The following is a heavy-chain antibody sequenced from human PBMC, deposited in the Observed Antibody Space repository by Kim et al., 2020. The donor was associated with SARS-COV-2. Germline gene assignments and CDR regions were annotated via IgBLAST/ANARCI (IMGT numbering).Heavy chain of an antibody. V-gene: IGHV4-39*01. CDR3: ARHLLGDTAYKWAFDI. J-gene: IGHJ3*02. CDR2: IYYSGST. CDR1: GGSISSSSYY. D-gene: IGHD5-18*01. Sequence: SETLSLTCTVSGGSISSSSYYWGWIRQPPGKGLEWIGSIYYSGSTYYNPSLKSRVTISVDTSKNQFSLKLSSVTAADTAVYYCARHLLGDTAYKWAFDIWGQGTMVTVSS.